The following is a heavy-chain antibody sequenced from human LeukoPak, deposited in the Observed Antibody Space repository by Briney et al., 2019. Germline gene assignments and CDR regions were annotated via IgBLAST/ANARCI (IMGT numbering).Heavy chain of an antibody. J-gene: IGHJ3*02. CDR1: GYSISSGYY. CDR2: IYYSGST. D-gene: IGHD3-22*01. V-gene: IGHV4-38-2*02. CDR3: ARTKSSGYIRDAFDI. Sequence: PSETLSLTCTVSGYSISSGYYWGWIRQPPGKGLEWIGYIYYSGSTNYNPSLKSRVTIPVDTSKNQFSLKLSSVTAADTAVYYCARTKSSGYIRDAFDIWGQGTMVTVSS.